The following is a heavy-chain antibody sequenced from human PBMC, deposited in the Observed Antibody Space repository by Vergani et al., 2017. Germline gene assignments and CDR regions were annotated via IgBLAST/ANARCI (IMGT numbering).Heavy chain of an antibody. V-gene: IGHV1-69*01. CDR3: ARSREYSSSSYSDPYYYYGMDV. CDR1: GGTFSSYA. CDR2: IIPIFGTA. Sequence: QVQLVQSGAEVKKPGSSVKVSCKASGGTFSSYAISWVRQAPGPGLEWMGGIIPIFGTANYAQEFQGRVTITADESTSTAYMELSSLGSEDTAVYXCARSREYSSSSYSDPYYYYGMDVWGQGTTVTVSS. J-gene: IGHJ6*02. D-gene: IGHD6-6*01.